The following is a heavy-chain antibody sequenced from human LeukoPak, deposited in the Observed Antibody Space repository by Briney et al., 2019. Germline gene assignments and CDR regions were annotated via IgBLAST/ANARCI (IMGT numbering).Heavy chain of an antibody. CDR3: AKASRYISCWLD. V-gene: IGHV3-30-3*01. D-gene: IGHD6-13*01. Sequence: PGGSLRLSCAASGFTFSSYAMHWVRQAPGKGLEWVAVISYDGSNKYYADSVKGRFTISRDDSKNTLYLQMTSVRADDTAVYYCAKASRYISCWLDWGQGTLVTVSS. CDR2: ISYDGSNK. J-gene: IGHJ4*02. CDR1: GFTFSSYA.